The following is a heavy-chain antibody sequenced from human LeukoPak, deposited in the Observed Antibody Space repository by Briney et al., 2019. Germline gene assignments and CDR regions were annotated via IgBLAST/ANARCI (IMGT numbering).Heavy chain of an antibody. CDR3: ARGDRTAMAIYYYYYYGMDV. CDR1: GFIFSSYG. J-gene: IGHJ6*02. D-gene: IGHD5-18*01. CDR2: ISYDGSNK. Sequence: GGCLRLSWAASGFIFSSYGMPWVRQAPGKGLEWVAVISYDGSNKYYADSVKGRFTISRDNSKNTLYLQMNSLRAEDTAVYYCARGDRTAMAIYYYYYYGMDVWGQGTTVTVSS. V-gene: IGHV3-30*19.